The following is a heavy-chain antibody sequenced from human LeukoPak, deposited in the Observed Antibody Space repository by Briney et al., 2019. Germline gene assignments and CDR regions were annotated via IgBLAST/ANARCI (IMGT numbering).Heavy chain of an antibody. V-gene: IGHV3-23*01. D-gene: IGHD3-9*01. CDR2: ISGSGGST. Sequence: GGSLRLSCAASGFTFSSYAMSWVRQAPGKGLEWVSAISGSGGSTYYADSVKGRFTISRDNSKNTLYLQMNSLRAEDTAVYYCATPKLRYFDWFPAGWYFDLWGRGTLVTVSS. CDR1: GFTFSSYA. J-gene: IGHJ2*01. CDR3: ATPKLRYFDWFPAGWYFDL.